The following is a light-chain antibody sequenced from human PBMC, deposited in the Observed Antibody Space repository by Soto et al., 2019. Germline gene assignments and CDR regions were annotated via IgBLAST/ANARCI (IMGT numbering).Light chain of an antibody. Sequence: QSALTQPPSASGSPGQSVTITWTETSSDVGGYNYVSWYQQHPGKAPKLMIYEVSKRPSGVPDRFSGSKSGNTASLTVSGLQAEDEADYYCSSYAGSNILFGGGTKVTVL. CDR3: SSYAGSNIL. V-gene: IGLV2-8*01. CDR1: SSDVGGYNY. CDR2: EVS. J-gene: IGLJ2*01.